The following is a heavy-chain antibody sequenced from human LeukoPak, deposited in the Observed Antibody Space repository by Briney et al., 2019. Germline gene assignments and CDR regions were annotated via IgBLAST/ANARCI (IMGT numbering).Heavy chain of an antibody. CDR3: AKDIELVGESPY. CDR1: GFTFSSYA. Sequence: GGSLRLSCAASGFTFSSYAMSWVRQAPGKGLEWVSAISGSSGSTYYADSVKGRFTISRDNSKNTLYLQMNSLRAEDTAVYYCAKDIELVGESPYWGQGTLVTVSS. CDR2: ISGSSGST. V-gene: IGHV3-23*01. D-gene: IGHD3-10*01. J-gene: IGHJ4*02.